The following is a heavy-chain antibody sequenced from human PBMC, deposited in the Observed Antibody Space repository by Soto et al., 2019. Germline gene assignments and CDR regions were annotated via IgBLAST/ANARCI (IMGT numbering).Heavy chain of an antibody. J-gene: IGHJ4*02. CDR1: GFTFSDSY. Sequence: GGSLRLSCAASGFTFSDSYMDWVRQAPGKGLEWVGRIRDKANSYTTEYAASVKGRFTISRDDSKNSLSLQMNSLKSEDTAVYYCLQGPRALDNWGPGTLVTVS. V-gene: IGHV3-72*01. CDR3: LQGPRALDN. CDR2: IRDKANSYTT.